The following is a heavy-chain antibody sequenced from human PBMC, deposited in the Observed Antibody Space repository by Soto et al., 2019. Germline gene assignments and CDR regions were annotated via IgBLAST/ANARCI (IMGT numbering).Heavy chain of an antibody. J-gene: IGHJ3*02. CDR2: IKPDGSEK. Sequence: PGGSLDLSGAAPELTLVSYGMTWAGRAPGKGLEWVANIKPDGSEKWYVDSVKGRFTLSRDNAKNSLYLQMNSLRAEDTAVYFCARGDYYDSSGPFSDAFDIWGQGTMVTVSS. V-gene: IGHV3-7*04. CDR1: ELTLVSYG. CDR3: ARGDYYDSSGPFSDAFDI. D-gene: IGHD3-22*01.